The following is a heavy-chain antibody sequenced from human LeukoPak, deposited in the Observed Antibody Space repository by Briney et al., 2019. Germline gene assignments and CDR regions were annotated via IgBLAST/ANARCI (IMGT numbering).Heavy chain of an antibody. Sequence: SETLSLTCTVSGGSISSSSYYWGWIRQPPGKGLEWIGYIYYSGSTNYNPSLKSRVTISVDTSKNQFSLKLSSVTAADTAVYYCARYMVRGVITPDNWFDPWGQGTLVTVSS. CDR2: IYYSGST. D-gene: IGHD3-10*01. V-gene: IGHV4-61*05. CDR1: GGSISSSSYY. CDR3: ARYMVRGVITPDNWFDP. J-gene: IGHJ5*02.